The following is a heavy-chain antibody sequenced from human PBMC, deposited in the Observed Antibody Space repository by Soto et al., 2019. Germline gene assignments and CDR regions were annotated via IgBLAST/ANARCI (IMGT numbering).Heavy chain of an antibody. CDR3: ARDPAP. Sequence: SETLSLTCTVSGGSMSRGDYYWSWIRQPPGKGLEWIGFIYHTGTTYYNPSLKSRVTISVDTSKNQFSLKLTSVTAADTAVYYCARDPAPWGQGALVTVSS. CDR2: IYHTGTT. J-gene: IGHJ5*02. V-gene: IGHV4-30-4*01. CDR1: GGSMSRGDYY.